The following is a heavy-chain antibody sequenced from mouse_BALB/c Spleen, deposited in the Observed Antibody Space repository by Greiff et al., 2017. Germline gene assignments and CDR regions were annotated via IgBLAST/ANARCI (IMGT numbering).Heavy chain of an antibody. D-gene: IGHD4-1*01. V-gene: IGHV1-54*01. CDR3: ARSGGTDLDY. CDR1: GYAFTNYL. CDR2: INPGSGGT. J-gene: IGHJ2*01. Sequence: QVQLQQSGAELVRPGTSVKVSCKASGYAFTNYLIEWVKQRPGQGLEWIGVINPGSGGTNYNEKFKGKATLTADKSSSTAYMQLSSLTSDDSAVYFCARSGGTDLDYWGQGTTLTVSS.